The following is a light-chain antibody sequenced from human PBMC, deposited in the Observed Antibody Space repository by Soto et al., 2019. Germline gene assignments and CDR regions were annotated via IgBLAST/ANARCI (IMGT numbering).Light chain of an antibody. Sequence: DIQMTQSPSTLSASVGDRVTSTCRASQSIGYWLAWYQQKPGKAPNLLIYAASSLGTGVPSRFSGSGSGTEFTLSISSLQPDDFATYYCQHYNSYSEAFGQGTRWIS. CDR3: QHYNSYSEA. CDR1: QSIGYW. J-gene: IGKJ1*01. CDR2: AAS. V-gene: IGKV1-5*01.